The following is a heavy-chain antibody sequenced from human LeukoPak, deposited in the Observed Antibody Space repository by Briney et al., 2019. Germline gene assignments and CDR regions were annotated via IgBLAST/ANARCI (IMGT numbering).Heavy chain of an antibody. Sequence: SETLSLTCTVSGGSISSYYWSWIRQPPGKGLERIGYIYYSGSTNYNPSLKSRVTISVDTSKNQFSLKLSSVTAADTAVYYCARAPSVESYYYYYGMDVWGQGTTVTVSS. CDR3: ARAPSVESYYYYYGMDV. CDR2: IYYSGST. D-gene: IGHD3-3*01. CDR1: GGSISSYY. J-gene: IGHJ6*02. V-gene: IGHV4-59*01.